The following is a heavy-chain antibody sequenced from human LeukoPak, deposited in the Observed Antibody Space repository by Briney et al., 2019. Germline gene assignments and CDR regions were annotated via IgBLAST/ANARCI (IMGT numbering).Heavy chain of an antibody. Sequence: GESLKISCKGSGYSFTSYWISWVRQMSGKGLEWMGRIDPSDSYTNYSPSFQGHVTISADKSISTAYLQWSSLKASDTAMYYCARSLTQGTTTFDIWGQGTMVTVSS. J-gene: IGHJ3*02. CDR2: IDPSDSYT. D-gene: IGHD1-26*01. CDR3: ARSLTQGTTTFDI. CDR1: GYSFTSYW. V-gene: IGHV5-10-1*01.